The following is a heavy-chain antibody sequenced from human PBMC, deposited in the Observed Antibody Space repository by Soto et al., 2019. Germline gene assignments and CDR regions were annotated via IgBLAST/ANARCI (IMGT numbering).Heavy chain of an antibody. CDR1: GFTFSDSY. Sequence: PGVSLRISCAASGFTFSDSYMTWIRQDKGKGLEWVSHISSSGSTIYYADSVKGRFTISRDSSRDTVYLQMTSLRVEDTAVYYCAKEKAQVATVNWGGDSWAQGTLVTVSS. CDR2: ISSSGSTI. J-gene: IGHJ4*02. V-gene: IGHV3-11*04. CDR3: AKEKAQVATVNWGGDS. D-gene: IGHD5-12*01.